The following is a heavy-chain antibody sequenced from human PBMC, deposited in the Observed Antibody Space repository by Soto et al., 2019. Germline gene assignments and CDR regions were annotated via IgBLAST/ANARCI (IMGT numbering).Heavy chain of an antibody. Sequence: GASVKVSCKASGGTFSSYAISWVRQAPGQGLEWMGGIIPIFGTANYAQKFQGRVTITADESTSTAYMELSSLRSEDTAVYYCAKQDTAMVKSPYYFDYWGQGTLVTVSS. J-gene: IGHJ4*02. CDR1: GGTFSSYA. D-gene: IGHD5-18*01. CDR2: IIPIFGTA. V-gene: IGHV1-69*13. CDR3: AKQDTAMVKSPYYFDY.